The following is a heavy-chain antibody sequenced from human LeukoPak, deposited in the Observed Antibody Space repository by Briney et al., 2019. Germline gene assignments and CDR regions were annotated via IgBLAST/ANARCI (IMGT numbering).Heavy chain of an antibody. V-gene: IGHV3-30*03. Sequence: AGGSLRLSCAASGFTFSSYGMHWVRQAPGKGLEWVAVISYDGSNKYYADSVKGRFTISRDNSKNTLYLQMNSLRAEDTAVYYCASAPPQGYCSGGSCYPWGQGTLVTVSS. CDR3: ASAPPQGYCSGGSCYP. CDR2: ISYDGSNK. D-gene: IGHD2-15*01. CDR1: GFTFSSYG. J-gene: IGHJ5*02.